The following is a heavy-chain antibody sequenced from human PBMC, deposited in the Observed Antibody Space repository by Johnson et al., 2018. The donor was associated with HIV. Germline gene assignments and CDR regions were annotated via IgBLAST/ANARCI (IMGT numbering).Heavy chain of an antibody. CDR2: IKEDGSQK. V-gene: IGHV3-7*05. CDR3: ARPIARGASDI. Sequence: MQLVESGGGLVQPGGSLRLSCVASGFTFSTTWMNWVRQAPGKGLEWVANIKEDGSQKYYVDSVRGRFTISRDNAKNSLYLQMNSLRAEDTAVYYCARPIARGASDIWGQGTMVTVSS. CDR1: GFTFSTTW. D-gene: IGHD3-10*01. J-gene: IGHJ3*02.